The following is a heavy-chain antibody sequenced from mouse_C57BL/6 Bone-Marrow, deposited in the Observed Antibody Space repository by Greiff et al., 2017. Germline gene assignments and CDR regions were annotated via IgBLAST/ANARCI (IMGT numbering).Heavy chain of an antibody. V-gene: IGHV5-6*01. Sequence: DVQLQESGGDLVKPGGSLKLSCAASGFTFSSYGMSWVRQTPDKRLESVATISSGGSYTYYPDSVKGRFTISRDNAKNTLYLQMSRLKSEDTAMYYCARPLPCYYAMDYWGQGTSVTVSS. CDR2: ISSGGSYT. CDR3: ARPLPCYYAMDY. J-gene: IGHJ4*01. CDR1: GFTFSSYG.